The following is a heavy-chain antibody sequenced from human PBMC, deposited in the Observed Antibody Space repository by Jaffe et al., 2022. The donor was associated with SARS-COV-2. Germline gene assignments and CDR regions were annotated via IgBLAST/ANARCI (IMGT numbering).Heavy chain of an antibody. D-gene: IGHD3-22*01. J-gene: IGHJ4*02. Sequence: QVQLVESGGGVVQPGRSLRLSCAASGFTFSSYAMHWVRQAPGKGLEWVAVISYDGSNKYYADSVKGRFTISRDNSKNTLYLQMNSLRAEDTAVYYCARDHGRYYYDSSGYYSNDYFDYWGQGTLVTVSS. CDR1: GFTFSSYA. CDR2: ISYDGSNK. V-gene: IGHV3-30-3*01. CDR3: ARDHGRYYYDSSGYYSNDYFDY.